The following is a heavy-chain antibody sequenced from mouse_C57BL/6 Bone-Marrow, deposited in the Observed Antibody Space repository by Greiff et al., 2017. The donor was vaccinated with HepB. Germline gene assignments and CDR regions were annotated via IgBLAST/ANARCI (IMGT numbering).Heavy chain of an antibody. CDR2: ISDGGSYT. V-gene: IGHV5-4*01. CDR3: ARSEDY. Sequence: EVHLVESGGGLVKPGGSLKLSCAASGFTFSSYAMSWVRQTPEKRLEWVATISDGGSYTYYPDNVKGRFTISRDNAKNNLYLQMSHLKSEDTAMYYCARSEDYWGQGTSVTVSS. J-gene: IGHJ4*01. CDR1: GFTFSSYA.